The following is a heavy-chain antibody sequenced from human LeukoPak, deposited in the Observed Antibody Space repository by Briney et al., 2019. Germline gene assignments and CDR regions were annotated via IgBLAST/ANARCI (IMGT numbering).Heavy chain of an antibody. CDR3: TREDYGDSAWFDP. CDR2: IRSKAYGGTT. D-gene: IGHD4-17*01. CDR1: GFTFGDYA. V-gene: IGHV3-49*04. Sequence: AGGSLRLSCTASGFTFGDYAMSWVRQAPGKGLEWVGFIRSKAYGGTTEYAASVKGRFTISSDDSKSIANLQMNSLKTEDTAVYYCTREDYGDSAWFDPWGQGTLVTVSS. J-gene: IGHJ5*02.